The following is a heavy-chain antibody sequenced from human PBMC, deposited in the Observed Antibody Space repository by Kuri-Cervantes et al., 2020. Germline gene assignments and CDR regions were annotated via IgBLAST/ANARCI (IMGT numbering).Heavy chain of an antibody. Sequence: SLKISCAASGFTFSIYVMSWVRQAPGKGLEWVSGISKNSGNMGYADSVKGRFTISRDNAKNYLYLQMNSLTADDTALYYCAKDSGSSGYFAESDYWGQGTLVTVSS. CDR3: AKDSGSSGYFAESDY. CDR1: GFTFSIYV. CDR2: ISKNSGNM. J-gene: IGHJ4*02. V-gene: IGHV3-9*01. D-gene: IGHD3-22*01.